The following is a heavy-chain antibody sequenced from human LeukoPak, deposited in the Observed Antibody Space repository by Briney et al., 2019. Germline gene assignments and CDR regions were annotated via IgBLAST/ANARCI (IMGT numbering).Heavy chain of an antibody. Sequence: PGRSLTLSCAASGFTFSSFVMHWVRQAPGKGLEWVAVISYDGSNKYYADSVKGRFTISRDNSKDTLYLHMNSLRAEDTAVYYCARGFPRGGLLLWCGALDCWGQETLVTVSS. CDR3: ARGFPRGGLLLWCGALDC. D-gene: IGHD3-10*01. J-gene: IGHJ4*02. CDR2: ISYDGSNK. CDR1: GFTFSSFV. V-gene: IGHV3-30*04.